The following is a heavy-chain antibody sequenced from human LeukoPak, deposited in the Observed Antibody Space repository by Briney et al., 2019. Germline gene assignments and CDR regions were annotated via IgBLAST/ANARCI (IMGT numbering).Heavy chain of an antibody. CDR2: INPNSGGT. CDR1: GYTFTGYY. Sequence: GASVKVSCKASGYTFTGYYMHWVRQAPGQGLEWMGWINPNSGGTNYTQKFQGRVTMTRDTSISTAYMELSRLRSDDTAVYYCARDRAESQWLVRYWSDPWGQGTLVTVSS. CDR3: ARDRAESQWLVRYWSDP. J-gene: IGHJ5*02. D-gene: IGHD6-19*01. V-gene: IGHV1-2*02.